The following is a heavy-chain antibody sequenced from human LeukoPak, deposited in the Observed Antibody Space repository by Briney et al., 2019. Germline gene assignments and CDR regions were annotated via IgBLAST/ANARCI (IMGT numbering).Heavy chain of an antibody. J-gene: IGHJ4*02. CDR2: IRSKANSYAT. CDR1: GFTFSGSA. Sequence: GSLRLSCAASGFTFSGSAMHWVRQASGKGLEWVGRIRSKANSYATAYAASVKGRFTISRDDSKNTAYLQMNSLKTEDTAVYYCTSRLRGQQLVWGQGTLVTVSS. V-gene: IGHV3-73*01. CDR3: TSRLRGQQLV. D-gene: IGHD6-13*01.